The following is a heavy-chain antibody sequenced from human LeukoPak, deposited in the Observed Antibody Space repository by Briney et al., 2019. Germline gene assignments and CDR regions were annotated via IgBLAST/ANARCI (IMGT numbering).Heavy chain of an antibody. CDR3: ARVRYCSGGSCYSSYFDY. CDR2: INHSGST. J-gene: IGHJ4*02. V-gene: IGHV4-34*01. Sequence: SETLSLTCAVYGGSFSGYYWSWIRQPPGKGLEWIGEINHSGSTNYNPSLKSRVTISVDTSKNQFSLKLSSVTAADTAVYYCARVRYCSGGSCYSSYFDYWGQRTLVTVSS. CDR1: GGSFSGYY. D-gene: IGHD2-15*01.